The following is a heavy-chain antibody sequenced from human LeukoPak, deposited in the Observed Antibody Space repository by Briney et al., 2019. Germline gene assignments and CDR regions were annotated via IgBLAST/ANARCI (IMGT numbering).Heavy chain of an antibody. V-gene: IGHV3-74*01. J-gene: IGHJ4*02. CDR1: GFSLSTYS. CDR2: INGDGTTT. D-gene: IGHD6-13*01. Sequence: GGSLRLSCAASGFSLSTYSMNWVRQAPGKGLVWVSHINGDGTTTNYADSVKGRFTISRDNAKNTVYLQMNSLRAEDTAVYYCAKGGSSSPRSTFDYWGQGTLLTVSS. CDR3: AKGGSSSPRSTFDY.